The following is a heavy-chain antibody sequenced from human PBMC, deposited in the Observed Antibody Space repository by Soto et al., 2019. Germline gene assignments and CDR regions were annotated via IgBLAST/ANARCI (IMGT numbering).Heavy chain of an antibody. CDR3: AREGGVRDVVGPDY. Sequence: QVQLVESGGGVVQPGRSLRLSCAASGFTFSSYGMHWVRQAPGKGLEWVAGIWYDGSNKYYADSVKGRFTISRDNSKNTLYLQMNSLRAEDTAVYYCAREGGVRDVVGPDYWGQGTLVTVSS. J-gene: IGHJ4*02. CDR1: GFTFSSYG. CDR2: IWYDGSNK. V-gene: IGHV3-33*01. D-gene: IGHD2-2*01.